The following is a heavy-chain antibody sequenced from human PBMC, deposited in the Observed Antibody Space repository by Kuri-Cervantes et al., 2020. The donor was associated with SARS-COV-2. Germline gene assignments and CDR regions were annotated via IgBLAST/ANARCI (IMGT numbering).Heavy chain of an antibody. CDR2: INPSGGST. D-gene: IGHD2-2*01. Sequence: ASVKVSCKASGYTFTSYYMHWVRQAPGQGLEWMGIINPSGGSTSYAQKFQGRVTMTRDTSTSTVYMELSSLRSEDTAVYYCARTRNIYCSSTSCYVGYGMDVWGQGTTVTVSS. V-gene: IGHV1-46*01. CDR3: ARTRNIYCSSTSCYVGYGMDV. J-gene: IGHJ6*02. CDR1: GYTFTSYY.